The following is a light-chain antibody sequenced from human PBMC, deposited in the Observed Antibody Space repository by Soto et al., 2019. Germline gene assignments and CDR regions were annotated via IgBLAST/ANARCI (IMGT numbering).Light chain of an antibody. CDR1: SSNIGAGYD. CDR3: AAWDDSLSGPV. Sequence: QSVLTQPPSVSGAPGQRVTISCTGSSSNIGAGYDVHWYQQLPGTAPKLLIYSNNQRPSGVPDRFSGSKSGTSAFLAISGLRSGDEADYYCAAWDDSLSGPVFGGGTKLNVL. CDR2: SNN. J-gene: IGLJ2*01. V-gene: IGLV1-47*02.